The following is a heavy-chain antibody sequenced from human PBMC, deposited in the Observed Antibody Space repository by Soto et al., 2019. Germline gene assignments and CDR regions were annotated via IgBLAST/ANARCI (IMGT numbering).Heavy chain of an antibody. D-gene: IGHD6-19*01. CDR2: ISAYNGNR. CDR1: GYTFFNYG. CDR3: ARDGITLAGSFDY. V-gene: IGHV1-18*01. J-gene: IGHJ4*02. Sequence: GASVKVSCKASGYTFFNYGISWVRQAPGQGLEWMGRISAYNGNRNYAGKFQGRATMTTETSTSTAYVELRSLRSDDTAVYYCARDGITLAGSFDYWGQGTLVTVSS.